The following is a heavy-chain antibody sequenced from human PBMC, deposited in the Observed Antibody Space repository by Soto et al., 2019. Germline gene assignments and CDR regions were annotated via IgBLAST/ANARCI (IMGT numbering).Heavy chain of an antibody. V-gene: IGHV1-69*06. D-gene: IGHD3-9*01. CDR1: GGTFSSYA. Sequence: ASVKVSCEASGGTFSSYAISWVRQAPGQGLEWMGGIIPIFGTANYAQKFQGRVTITADKSTSTAYMELSSLRSEDTAVYYCAIVTYYDILTGSPLGFDPWGQGTLVTVSS. J-gene: IGHJ5*02. CDR2: IIPIFGTA. CDR3: AIVTYYDILTGSPLGFDP.